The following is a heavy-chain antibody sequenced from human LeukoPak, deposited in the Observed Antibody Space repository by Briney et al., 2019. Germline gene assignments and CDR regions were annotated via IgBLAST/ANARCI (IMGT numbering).Heavy chain of an antibody. V-gene: IGHV4-34*01. D-gene: IGHD6-6*01. CDR3: ARLSGRPHAFDI. CDR2: INHSGST. J-gene: IGHJ3*02. CDR1: GGSFSGYY. Sequence: SETLSLTCAVYGGSFSGYYWSWIRQPPGKGLEWIGEINHSGSTNYNPSLKGRVTISVDTSKNQFSLKLSSVTAADTAVYYCARLSGRPHAFDIWGQGTMVTVSS.